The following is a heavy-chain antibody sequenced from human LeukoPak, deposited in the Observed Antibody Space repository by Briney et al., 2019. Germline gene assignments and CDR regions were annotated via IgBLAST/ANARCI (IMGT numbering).Heavy chain of an antibody. V-gene: IGHV3-9*01. J-gene: IGHJ6*02. Sequence: GRTLRLSCVASEFTFDDFAMHWVRQVPGKGLEWFSGIALNGGAAAFAASAKGRFNISKDNDKISLYLQINSLSPEDTAFYYCAKDRGNVLKGGSWGMDVWGQGTTVTVSS. CDR2: IALNGGAA. CDR1: EFTFDDFA. D-gene: IGHD3-10*01. CDR3: AKDRGNVLKGGSWGMDV.